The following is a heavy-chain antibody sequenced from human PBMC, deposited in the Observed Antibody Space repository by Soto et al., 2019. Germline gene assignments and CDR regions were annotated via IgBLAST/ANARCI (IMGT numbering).Heavy chain of an antibody. CDR1: GGTFSSYA. CDR3: AKSGCSSTSCYISDRYYYYGMDV. J-gene: IGHJ6*02. Sequence: ASVKVSCKASGGTFSSYAISWVRQAPGQGLEWMGGIIPIFGTANYAQKFQGRVTITADESTSTAYMELSSLRSEDTAVYYCAKSGCSSTSCYISDRYYYYGMDVWGQGTTVTVSS. CDR2: IIPIFGTA. V-gene: IGHV1-69*13. D-gene: IGHD2-2*02.